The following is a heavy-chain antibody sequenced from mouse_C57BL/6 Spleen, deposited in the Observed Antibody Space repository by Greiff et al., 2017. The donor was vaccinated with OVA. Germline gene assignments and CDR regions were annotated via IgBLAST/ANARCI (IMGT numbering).Heavy chain of an antibody. J-gene: IGHJ4*01. Sequence: VQLQESGAELVRPGASVTLSCKASGYTFTDYEMHWVKQTPVHGLEWIGAIDPETGGTAYNQKFKGKAILTADKSSSTAYLELRSLTSEDSAVYYCTRGGDSSGRVYAMDYWGQGTSVTVSS. CDR3: TRGGDSSGRVYAMDY. V-gene: IGHV1-15*01. CDR2: IDPETGGT. D-gene: IGHD3-2*02. CDR1: GYTFTDYE.